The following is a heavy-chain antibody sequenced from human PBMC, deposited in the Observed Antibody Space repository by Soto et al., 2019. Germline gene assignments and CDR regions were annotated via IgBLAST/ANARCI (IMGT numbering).Heavy chain of an antibody. D-gene: IGHD6-19*01. Sequence: QVQLVESGGGVVQPGRSLRLSCAASGFTFSSYGMHWVRQAPGKGLEWVAVIWYDGSNKYYADSVKGRFTISRDNSKNTLYLQMNSLRAEDTAVCYCARDPIAVAGQGGFDYWGQGTLVTVSS. CDR1: GFTFSSYG. V-gene: IGHV3-33*01. J-gene: IGHJ4*02. CDR3: ARDPIAVAGQGGFDY. CDR2: IWYDGSNK.